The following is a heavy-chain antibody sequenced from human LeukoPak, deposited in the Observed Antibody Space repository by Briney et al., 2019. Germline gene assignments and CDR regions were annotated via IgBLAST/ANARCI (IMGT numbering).Heavy chain of an antibody. D-gene: IGHD2-15*01. CDR3: AKDRGGYCSGGSCQGAFHY. V-gene: IGHV3-23*01. J-gene: IGHJ4*02. CDR1: GFIFSTYD. CDR2: ISGSGGTT. Sequence: AGSLRLSCAASGFIFSTYDMSWVRQAPGKGLEWVSGISGSGGTTYDADSVKGRFTISRDNSKNTLYLQMNSRRAEDTAVYYCAKDRGGYCSGGSCQGAFHYWGQGTLVTVSS.